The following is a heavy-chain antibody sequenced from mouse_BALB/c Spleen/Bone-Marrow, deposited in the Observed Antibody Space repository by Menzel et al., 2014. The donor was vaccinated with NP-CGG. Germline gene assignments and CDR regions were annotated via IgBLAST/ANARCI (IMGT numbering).Heavy chain of an antibody. CDR2: IRSKSNNYAT. J-gene: IGHJ4*01. CDR3: VRQVITTVSYAMDY. CDR1: GFTFNTCA. Sequence: EVQLQESGGGLVQPKGSLKLSCAASGFTFNTCAMNWVRQAPGKGLEWVARIRSKSNNYATYYADSVKDRLTISRDDSQSMLYLQMNNLKTEDTAMYYCVRQVITTVSYAMDYWGQGTSVTVSS. V-gene: IGHV10-1*02. D-gene: IGHD1-1*01.